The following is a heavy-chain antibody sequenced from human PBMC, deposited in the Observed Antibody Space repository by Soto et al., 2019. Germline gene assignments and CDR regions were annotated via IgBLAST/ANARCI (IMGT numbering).Heavy chain of an antibody. CDR3: SLIKDRSRTDCYLASFDT. V-gene: IGHV2-26*01. Sequence: XGPTRVNPTLTLPLTCTVAGLSLNNGRLGVIWIRQPPGKALEWLAHIFSNDEKSYSTSLKSKLTISKDNSRSQVVLTMTNVDTVDSGTYFCSLIKDRSRTDCYLASFDTCGQRTLVTVPS. J-gene: IGHJ5*02. CDR2: IFSNDEK. CDR1: GLSLNNGRLG. D-gene: IGHD2-2*01.